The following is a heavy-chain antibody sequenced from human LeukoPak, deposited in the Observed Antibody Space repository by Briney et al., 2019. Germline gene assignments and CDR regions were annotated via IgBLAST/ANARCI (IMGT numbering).Heavy chain of an antibody. Sequence: GGSLRLSCAASGFTFSTYGMSWVRQAPGKGLEWVSAISGSGSSTYYADSVKGRFTISRDNSGNTVSLQMNSLRAEDTAVYYCAKDQRSSPGDCWGQGTLVTVSS. V-gene: IGHV3-23*01. D-gene: IGHD6-13*01. CDR2: ISGSGSST. CDR3: AKDQRSSPGDC. J-gene: IGHJ4*02. CDR1: GFTFSTYG.